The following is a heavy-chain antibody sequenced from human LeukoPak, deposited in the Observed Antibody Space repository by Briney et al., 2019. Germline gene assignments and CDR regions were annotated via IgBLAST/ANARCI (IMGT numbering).Heavy chain of an antibody. CDR1: GFTFSSYA. J-gene: IGHJ5*01. Sequence: GGSLRLSCAASGFTFSSYAMSWVRQAPGKGLEWVSAISGSGGSTYYADSVKGRFTISRDNSKNTLYLQMNSLRAEGTAVYYCAKDRFGIAAAGTNWFDSWGQGTLVTVSS. CDR2: ISGSGGST. V-gene: IGHV3-23*01. CDR3: AKDRFGIAAAGTNWFDS. D-gene: IGHD6-13*01.